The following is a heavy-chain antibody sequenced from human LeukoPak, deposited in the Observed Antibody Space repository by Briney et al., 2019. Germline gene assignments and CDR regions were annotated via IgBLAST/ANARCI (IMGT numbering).Heavy chain of an antibody. CDR3: ARAGGVVVPAAIFDY. V-gene: IGHV1-18*04. CDR1: GYTFTSYG. D-gene: IGHD2-2*01. CDR2: ISAYNGNT. J-gene: IGHJ4*02. Sequence: GASVKVSCKASGYTFTSYGISGVRQAPGQGLEWMGWISAYNGNTNYAQKLQGRVTMTTDTSTSTAYMELRSLRSDDTAVYYCARAGGVVVPAAIFDYWGQGTLVTVSS.